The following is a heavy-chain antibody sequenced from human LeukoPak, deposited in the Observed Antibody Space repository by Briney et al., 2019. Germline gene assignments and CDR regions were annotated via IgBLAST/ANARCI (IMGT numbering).Heavy chain of an antibody. CDR3: ARVDTAMVTRYYYYMDV. J-gene: IGHJ6*03. Sequence: PSETLSLTCAVYGGSFSGYYWSWIRQPPGKGLEWIGEINHSGSTNYNPSLKSRVTISVDTSKNQFSLKLSSVTAADTAVHYCARVDTAMVTRYYYYMDVWGKGTTVTVSS. D-gene: IGHD5-18*01. CDR1: GGSFSGYY. CDR2: INHSGST. V-gene: IGHV4-34*01.